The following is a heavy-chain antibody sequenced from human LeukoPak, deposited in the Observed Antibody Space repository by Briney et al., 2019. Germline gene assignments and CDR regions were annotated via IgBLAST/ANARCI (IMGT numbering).Heavy chain of an antibody. CDR3: ASLDSGYDYDF. J-gene: IGHJ4*02. Sequence: PSETLSLTCTVSGGSISSYYWSWIRQPPGKGLEWIGYIYYSGSTNYNPSLKSRVTISVDTSKNQFSLKLSSVAAADTAVYYCASLDSGYDYDFWGQGTRVSVSS. D-gene: IGHD5-12*01. CDR2: IYYSGST. V-gene: IGHV4-59*08. CDR1: GGSISSYY.